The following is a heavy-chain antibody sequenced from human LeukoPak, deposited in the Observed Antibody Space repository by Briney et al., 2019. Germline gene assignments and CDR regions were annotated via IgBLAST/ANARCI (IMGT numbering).Heavy chain of an antibody. CDR3: AIITGLG. CDR2: ISSRGTTI. J-gene: IGHJ4*02. D-gene: IGHD1-20*01. V-gene: IGHV3-48*03. Sequence: GGSLRLSCAASGFTFSSYEMNWVRQAPGKGLEWVSYISSRGTTIYYADSVKGRFTISRDNAKNSPYLQMDSLRAEDTAVYYCAIITGLGWGQGTLVTVSP. CDR1: GFTFSSYE.